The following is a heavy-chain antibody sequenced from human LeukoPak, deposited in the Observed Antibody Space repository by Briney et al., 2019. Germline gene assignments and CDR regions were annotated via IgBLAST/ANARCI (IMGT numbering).Heavy chain of an antibody. V-gene: IGHV3-30*03. J-gene: IGHJ4*02. CDR3: ARRSGSYWD. Sequence: GGSLRLSCAASGFTFSSYGMHWVRQAPGKGLEWVAVISYDGSNKYYADSVKGRFTISRDNSKNTLYLQMNSLRDEDTAVYYCARRSGSYWDWGQGTLVTVSS. CDR2: ISYDGSNK. D-gene: IGHD1-26*01. CDR1: GFTFSSYG.